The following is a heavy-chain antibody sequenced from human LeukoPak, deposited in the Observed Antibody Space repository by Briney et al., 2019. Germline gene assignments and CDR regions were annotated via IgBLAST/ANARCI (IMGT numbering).Heavy chain of an antibody. D-gene: IGHD4-17*01. CDR1: GFTFDDYA. J-gene: IGHJ5*02. CDR2: ISWNSGSI. CDR3: AKALSPRYGDYPNWFDP. V-gene: IGHV3-9*01. Sequence: GGSLRLSCAASGFTFDDYAMHWVRQAPGKGLEWVSGISWNSGSIGYADSVKGRFTISRDNAKNSLYLQMNSLRAEDTALYYCAKALSPRYGDYPNWFDPWGQGTLVTVSS.